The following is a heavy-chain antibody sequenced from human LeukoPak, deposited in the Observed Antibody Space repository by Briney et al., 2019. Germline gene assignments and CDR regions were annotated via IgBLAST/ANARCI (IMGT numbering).Heavy chain of an antibody. CDR1: GFTFSDYY. J-gene: IGHJ4*02. CDR2: ISSSSSYT. D-gene: IGHD5-18*01. V-gene: IGHV3-11*06. Sequence: GGSLRLSCSASGFTFSDYYMSWIRQAPGKGLERVLYISSSSSYTNYADSVKGRFTISRDNAKNSLYLQMNRLRAEDTAVYYCAREGRGYSYGTFDYWGQGTLVTVSS. CDR3: AREGRGYSYGTFDY.